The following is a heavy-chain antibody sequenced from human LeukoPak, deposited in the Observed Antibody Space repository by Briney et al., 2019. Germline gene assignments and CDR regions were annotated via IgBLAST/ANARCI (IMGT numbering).Heavy chain of an antibody. CDR2: ISYDGSNK. V-gene: IGHV3-30*18. CDR1: GFTFSSYG. J-gene: IGHJ4*02. D-gene: IGHD1-26*01. Sequence: GRSLRLSCAASGFTFSSYGMHWVRQAPGKGLEWVAVISYDGSNKYYADSVKGRFTISRDNSKNTLYLRMNSLRAEDTAVYYCAKDLMGATENDYWGQGTLVTVSS. CDR3: AKDLMGATENDY.